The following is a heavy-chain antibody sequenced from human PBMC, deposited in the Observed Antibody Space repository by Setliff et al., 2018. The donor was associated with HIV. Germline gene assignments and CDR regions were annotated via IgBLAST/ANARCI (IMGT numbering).Heavy chain of an antibody. Sequence: SETLSLTCTVSGDSISSDDHYWSWIRQTPGKGLEWIGYIVNTGSTYYKSSLASRLTMSIDTSRNQFSLKLRSVTAADTAVFYCARMSVSAAVYFDSWGQGTLVTVSS. CDR1: GDSISSDDHY. CDR3: ARMSVSAAVYFDS. D-gene: IGHD6-25*01. J-gene: IGHJ4*02. CDR2: IVNTGST. V-gene: IGHV4-30-4*08.